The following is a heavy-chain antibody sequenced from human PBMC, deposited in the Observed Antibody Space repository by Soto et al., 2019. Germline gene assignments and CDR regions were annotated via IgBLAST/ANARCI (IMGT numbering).Heavy chain of an antibody. Sequence: QVQLVQSGAEVKKPGSSVKVSCKASGGTFSSYAISWVRQAPGQGLEWMGGIIPIFGTANYAQKFQGRVTITADESTSTAYMELSSLRPEDTAVYYCAIISRDGYNRVLDYWGQGTLVTVSS. J-gene: IGHJ4*02. V-gene: IGHV1-69*01. CDR2: IIPIFGTA. CDR3: AIISRDGYNRVLDY. D-gene: IGHD5-12*01. CDR1: GGTFSSYA.